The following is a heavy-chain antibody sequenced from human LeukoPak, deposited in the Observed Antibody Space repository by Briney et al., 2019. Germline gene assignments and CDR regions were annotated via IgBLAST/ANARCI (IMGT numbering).Heavy chain of an antibody. V-gene: IGHV3-48*01. J-gene: IGHJ4*02. CDR2: ISSSSSTI. CDR3: ANYCSSTSCYTGFDY. CDR1: GFTFSSYS. D-gene: IGHD2-2*02. Sequence: GGSLRLSCAASGFTFSSYSMNWVRQAPGKGLEWVSYISSSSSTIYYADSVKGRFTISRDNAKNSLYLQMNSLRAEDTAVYYCANYCSSTSCYTGFDYWGQGTLVTVSS.